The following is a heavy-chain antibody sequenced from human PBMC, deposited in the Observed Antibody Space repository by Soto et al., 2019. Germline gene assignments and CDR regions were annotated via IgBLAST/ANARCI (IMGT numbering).Heavy chain of an antibody. CDR3: AKDRGPRRQWFIDRFDS. CDR2: ISYDGTKT. J-gene: IGHJ4*02. D-gene: IGHD3-22*01. V-gene: IGHV3-30*18. CDR1: GFTFSIYA. Sequence: QVQLVESGGGVVQPGRSLRVSCAASGFTFSIYAMHWVRQAPGTGLEWVAVISYDGTKTYYADSVKGRFTISRDNSKNTVYLQINNLRDEDTAVNYCAKDRGPRRQWFIDRFDSWGQGTLVTVSP.